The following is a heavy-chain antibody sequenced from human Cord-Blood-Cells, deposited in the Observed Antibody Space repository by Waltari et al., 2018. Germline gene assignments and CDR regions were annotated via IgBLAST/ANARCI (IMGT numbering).Heavy chain of an antibody. V-gene: IGHV4-39*01. J-gene: IGHJ4*02. CDR1: GGSTSRSSYY. CDR3: ARHDY. Sequence: QLQLQESGPGLVQPSETLSLTCPFSGGSTSRSSYYGGWIRQPPGKGLEWIGSIYYSGSTYYNPSLKSRVTISVDTSKNQFSLKLSSVTAADTAVYYCARHDYWGQGTLVTVSS. CDR2: IYYSGST.